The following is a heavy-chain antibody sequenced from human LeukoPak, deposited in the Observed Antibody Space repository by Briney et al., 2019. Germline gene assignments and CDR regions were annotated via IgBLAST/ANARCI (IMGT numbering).Heavy chain of an antibody. D-gene: IGHD3-16*01. J-gene: IGHJ3*02. CDR1: GFTFSSYG. Sequence: GRSLRLSCAASGFTFSSYGMHWVRQAPGKGLEWVAVIWYDGNNKFYADSVKGRFTISRDNSKNTLYLQMNSLRAEDTALYYCARETDYPDAFDIWGQGTMVTVSS. CDR2: IWYDGNNK. V-gene: IGHV3-33*01. CDR3: ARETDYPDAFDI.